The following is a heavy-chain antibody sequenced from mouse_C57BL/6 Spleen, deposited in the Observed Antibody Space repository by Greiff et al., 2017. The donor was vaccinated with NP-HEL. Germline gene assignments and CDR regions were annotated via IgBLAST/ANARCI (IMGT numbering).Heavy chain of an antibody. CDR1: GFTFSDYY. CDR3: ARGLRTLGWFAY. CDR2: ISNGGGST. D-gene: IGHD2-12*01. Sequence: EVMLVESGGGLVQPGGSLKLSCAASGFTFSDYYMYWVRQTPEKRLEWVAYISNGGGSTYYPDTVKGRFTISRDNAKNTLYLQMSRLKSEDTAMYYCARGLRTLGWFAYWGQGTLVTVSA. J-gene: IGHJ3*01. V-gene: IGHV5-12*01.